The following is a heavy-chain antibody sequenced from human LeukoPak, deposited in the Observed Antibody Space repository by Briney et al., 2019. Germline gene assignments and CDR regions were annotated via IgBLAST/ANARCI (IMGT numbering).Heavy chain of an antibody. V-gene: IGHV4-34*01. CDR1: GGSLSGYY. J-gene: IGHJ4*02. D-gene: IGHD5-18*01. CDR2: INHSGST. CDR3: ARGKDTAMDKELFDY. Sequence: SETLSLTCAVYGGSLSGYYWSWIRQPPGKGLEWIGEINHSGSTNYNPSLKSRVTISVDTSKNKCSLKLSSVTAADTAVYYCARGKDTAMDKELFDYWGQGTLVTVSS.